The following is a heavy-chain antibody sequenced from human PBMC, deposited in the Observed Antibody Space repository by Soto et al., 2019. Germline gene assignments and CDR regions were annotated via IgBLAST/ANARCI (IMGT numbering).Heavy chain of an antibody. J-gene: IGHJ4*02. V-gene: IGHV1-2*02. Sequence: ASVKVSCKASGGTVSMYTINWVRQAPGQGLEWMAIVNPTGGSTNYAQKFQGRITMTSDTSISTAYMELSRLRSDDTAVYYCARGRMKYYDILTGPTRNTRDFDYWGQGTLVTAPQ. CDR1: GGTVSMYT. CDR3: ARGRMKYYDILTGPTRNTRDFDY. CDR2: VNPTGGST. D-gene: IGHD3-9*01.